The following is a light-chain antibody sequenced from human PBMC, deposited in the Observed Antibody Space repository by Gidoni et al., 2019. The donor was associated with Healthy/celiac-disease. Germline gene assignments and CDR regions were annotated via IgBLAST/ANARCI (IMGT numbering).Light chain of an antibody. CDR3: QQYGAL. CDR2: CAS. Sequence: ESVLTQSPGTLSWSPGERATLSCRASQSVSSSYLAWYQQKPGQAPRLLIYCASSRATGIPDRFSGSGSGTDFTLIISRLEPEDFAVYYCQQYGALFGPGTKVDIK. J-gene: IGKJ3*01. V-gene: IGKV3-20*01. CDR1: QSVSSSY.